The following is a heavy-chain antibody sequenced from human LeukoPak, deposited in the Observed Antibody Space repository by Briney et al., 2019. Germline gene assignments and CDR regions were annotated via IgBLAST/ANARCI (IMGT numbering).Heavy chain of an antibody. J-gene: IGHJ6*03. CDR3: ARIHSSSWYGVSLYYMDV. V-gene: IGHV3-30*03. D-gene: IGHD6-13*01. CDR1: GFTFSSYG. CDR2: ISYDGSNK. Sequence: GRSLRLSCAASGFTFSSYGMHWVRQAPGKGLEWVAVISYDGSNKYYADSVKGRFTISRDNSKNTLYLQMNSLRAEDTAVYYCARIHSSSWYGVSLYYMDVWGKGTTVTVSS.